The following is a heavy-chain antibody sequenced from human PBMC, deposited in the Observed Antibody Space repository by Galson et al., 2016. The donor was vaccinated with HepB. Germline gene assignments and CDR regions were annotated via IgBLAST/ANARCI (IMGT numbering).Heavy chain of an antibody. Sequence: SLRLSCAVSGFTFGDYAMSWVRQAPGKGLEWVSAISGSGGSTYYADSVKGRFTISRDNSKNTLYLQMNSLRAEDTAVYYCAKASSPGYYYGMDVWGQGTTVTVSS. CDR2: ISGSGGST. CDR3: AKASSPGYYYGMDV. J-gene: IGHJ6*02. D-gene: IGHD6-13*01. V-gene: IGHV3-23*01. CDR1: GFTFGDYA.